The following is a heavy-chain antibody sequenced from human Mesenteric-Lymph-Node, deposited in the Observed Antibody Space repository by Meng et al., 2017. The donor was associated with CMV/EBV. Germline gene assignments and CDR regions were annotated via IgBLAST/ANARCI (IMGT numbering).Heavy chain of an antibody. CDR1: GYTFIAYY. V-gene: IGHV1-2*02. Sequence: ASVKVSCKASGYTFIAYYLHWVRQAPGQGLEWMGWINPNSGDTTYAEKFQGRVTMTRDTSISTAYMELRRLRSDDTAVYYCARDQSEWFDPWGQGTLVTVSS. CDR3: ARDQSEWFDP. J-gene: IGHJ5*02. CDR2: INPNSGDT.